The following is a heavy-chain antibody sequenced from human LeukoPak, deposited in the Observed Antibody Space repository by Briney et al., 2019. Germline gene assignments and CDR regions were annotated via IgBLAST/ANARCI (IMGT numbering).Heavy chain of an antibody. CDR2: ISAYNGNT. CDR3: ARDIQGGVTFSPYYYGSGSPRPARFDP. CDR1: GYTFTSYG. D-gene: IGHD3-10*01. Sequence: ASVKVSCKASGYTFTSYGISWVRQAPGQGLEWMGWISAYNGNTNYAQKLQGRVTMTTDTSTSTAYMELRSLRSDDTAVYYCARDIQGGVTFSPYYYGSGSPRPARFDPWGQGTLVTVSS. V-gene: IGHV1-18*01. J-gene: IGHJ5*02.